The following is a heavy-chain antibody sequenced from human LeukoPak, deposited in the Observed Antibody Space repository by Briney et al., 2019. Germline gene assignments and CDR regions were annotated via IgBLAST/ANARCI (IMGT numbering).Heavy chain of an antibody. Sequence: ASVKVSRKSSGYSFTKYYIHLVRQAPGQGLEWMGRFDPYNGGTTYAQKFQGRVTITRDTSVSTDYMELSSLRSDDTAVYYCARGGGSYGVVWGQGTMVAVSS. D-gene: IGHD1-26*01. V-gene: IGHV1-2*06. CDR3: ARGGGSYGVV. CDR1: GYSFTKYY. J-gene: IGHJ3*01. CDR2: FDPYNGGT.